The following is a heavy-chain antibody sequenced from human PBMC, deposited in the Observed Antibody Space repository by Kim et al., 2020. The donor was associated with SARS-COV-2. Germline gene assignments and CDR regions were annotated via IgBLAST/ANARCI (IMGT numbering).Heavy chain of an antibody. J-gene: IGHJ6*02. D-gene: IGHD3-22*01. Sequence: GGSLRLSCAASGFTFSLYSMHWVRQAPGKGLEWVAVISNDATTEYYADSVKGRFTISRDNSNNTVYLQLNSLRVEDSALYYCVRSVFAIVVVTMDVWGRG. V-gene: IGHV3-30-3*01. CDR2: ISNDATTE. CDR1: GFTFSLYS. CDR3: VRSVFAIVVVTMDV.